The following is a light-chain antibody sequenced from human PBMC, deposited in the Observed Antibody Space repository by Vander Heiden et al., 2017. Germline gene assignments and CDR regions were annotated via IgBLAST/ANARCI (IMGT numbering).Light chain of an antibody. J-gene: IGLJ2*01. Sequence: SYELTPPPSVSVSPGQTARITCPGDPLPKQYAYWYQQKPGKAPVLVIYKDSERPSGIPERFSGSRSGTTVTLTISGVQAEDEADYYCQSADSSGTYVVFGGGTKLTGL. CDR3: QSADSSGTYVV. V-gene: IGLV3-25*03. CDR2: KDS. CDR1: PLPKQY.